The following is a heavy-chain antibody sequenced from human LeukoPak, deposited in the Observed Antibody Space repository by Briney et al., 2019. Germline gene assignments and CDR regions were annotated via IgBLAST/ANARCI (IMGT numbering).Heavy chain of an antibody. J-gene: IGHJ4*02. V-gene: IGHV4-34*01. CDR1: GGSFSGYY. Sequence: SETLSLTCAVYGGSFSGYYWSWIRQPPGKGLVWGGEINHSGSTNYHPSIKSPVTISVDTSKNQFSLKLSSVTAADTAVYYCAAYDSSGYYYFDYWGQGTLVTVSS. CDR3: AAYDSSGYYYFDY. CDR2: INHSGST. D-gene: IGHD3-22*01.